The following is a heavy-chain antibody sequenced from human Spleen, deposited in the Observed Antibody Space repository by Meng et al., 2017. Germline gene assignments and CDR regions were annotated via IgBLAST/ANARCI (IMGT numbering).Heavy chain of an antibody. CDR2: VTGSGGGT. Sequence: GGSLRLSCATSGFTFSSYAMSWVRQAPGKGLEWVSAVTGSGGGTYYTDSVKGRFTVSRDNSKETLYLQMSNLRVDDTAVYYCARENHVDYGDYLDAFDIWGQGTVVTVSS. D-gene: IGHD4-17*01. CDR3: ARENHVDYGDYLDAFDI. CDR1: GFTFSSYA. J-gene: IGHJ3*02. V-gene: IGHV3-23*01.